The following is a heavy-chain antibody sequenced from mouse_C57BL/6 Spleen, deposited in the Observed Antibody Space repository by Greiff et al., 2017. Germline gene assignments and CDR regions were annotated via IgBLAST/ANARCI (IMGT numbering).Heavy chain of an antibody. V-gene: IGHV1-53*01. CDR3: ARERRQLRLHMDY. J-gene: IGHJ4*01. CDR2: IYPSNGGT. D-gene: IGHD3-2*02. Sequence: QVQLQQPGTELVKPGASVKLSCKASGYTFTSYWMHWVKQRPGQGLEWIGNIYPSNGGTNYNEKFKSKDTLTVDKSSRTAYMQLSRLTSEDSAVYYCARERRQLRLHMDYWGQGTSVTVSS. CDR1: GYTFTSYW.